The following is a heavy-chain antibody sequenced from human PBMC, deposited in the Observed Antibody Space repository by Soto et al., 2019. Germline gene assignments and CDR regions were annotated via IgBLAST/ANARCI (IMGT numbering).Heavy chain of an antibody. CDR1: GGSISSYY. V-gene: IGHV4-59*01. CDR3: ARRYGSGTYYSGYSFDF. J-gene: IGHJ4*02. Sequence: SETLSLTCTVSGGSISSYYWSWIRQPPGKGLEWIGYIYYSGSTNYNPSLKSRVTISVDTSKNQFSLKLRSVTGADTAVYYCARRYGSGTYYSGYSFDFWSQGSLVT. D-gene: IGHD3-10*01. CDR2: IYYSGST.